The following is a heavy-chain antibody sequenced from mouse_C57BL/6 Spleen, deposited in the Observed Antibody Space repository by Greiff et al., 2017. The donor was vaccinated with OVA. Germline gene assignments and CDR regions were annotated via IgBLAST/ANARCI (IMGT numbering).Heavy chain of an antibody. CDR2: ISSGGSYT. CDR3: ARQDFFDY. Sequence: DVKLVESGGDLVKPGGSLKLSCAASGFTFSSYGMSWVRQTPDKRLEWVATISSGGSYTYYPDSVKGRFTISRDNAKNTLYLQMSSLKSEDTAMYYYARQDFFDYWGQGTTLTVSS. CDR1: GFTFSSYG. V-gene: IGHV5-6*02. J-gene: IGHJ2*01.